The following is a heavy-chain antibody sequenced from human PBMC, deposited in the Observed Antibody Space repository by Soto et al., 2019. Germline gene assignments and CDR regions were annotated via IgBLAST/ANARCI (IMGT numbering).Heavy chain of an antibody. Sequence: SVEVCCKDSGGTYSSYTITWVRQSPGQGLEWMGRIIPIIGIINYAQKFQGRVTITADKFTGTAYMELTRLRSDDTAVYYCAGDPDCHYNDSHAYSYPWGQGTLVTVSS. CDR3: AGDPDCHYNDSHAYSYP. CDR2: IIPIIGII. V-gene: IGHV1-69*04. D-gene: IGHD3-22*01. CDR1: GGTYSSYT. J-gene: IGHJ5*02.